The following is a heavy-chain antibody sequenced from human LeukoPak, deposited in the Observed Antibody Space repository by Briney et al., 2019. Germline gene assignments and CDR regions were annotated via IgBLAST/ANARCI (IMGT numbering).Heavy chain of an antibody. CDR2: ISHDGTLK. CDR3: ASDSGGLTTLDIYDN. V-gene: IGHV3-30*03. D-gene: IGHD2-15*01. CDR1: GFTFSTYG. Sequence: GGSLRLSCAASGFTFSTYGMHWVRQAPGKGLEWVAVISHDGTLKYYGDSVQGRFIISRDNSKNTLSLQMNGLTSEDAAVYYCASDSGGLTTLDIYDNWGRGTLVAVSS. J-gene: IGHJ4*02.